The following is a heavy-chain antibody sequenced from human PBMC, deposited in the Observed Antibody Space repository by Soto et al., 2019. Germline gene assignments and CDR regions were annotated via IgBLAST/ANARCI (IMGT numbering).Heavy chain of an antibody. J-gene: IGHJ6*02. CDR2: ISSSSSSI. D-gene: IGHD2-2*01. CDR1: GFTFSSYS. V-gene: IGHV3-48*01. Sequence: HPGGSLRLSCAASGFTFSSYSMNWVRQAPGKGLELISYISSSSSSIYYADSVKGRFTISRDNARNSLSLQMNSLRAEDTAVYYCARGVVVPAAMRYYYYYYGTDVWGQGTTVTVSS. CDR3: ARGVVVPAAMRYYYYYYGTDV.